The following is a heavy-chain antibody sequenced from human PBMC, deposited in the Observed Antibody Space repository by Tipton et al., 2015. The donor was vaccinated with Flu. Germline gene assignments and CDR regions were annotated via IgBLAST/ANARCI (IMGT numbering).Heavy chain of an antibody. D-gene: IGHD3-3*01. V-gene: IGHV4-39*07. CDR1: GGSISSSSYY. CDR2: IYYSGST. J-gene: IGHJ4*02. CDR3: AGDTIFGVAH. Sequence: TLSLTCTVSGGSISSSSYYWGWIRQPPRKGLEWIGSIYYSGSTYYNPSLKSRVTISVDTSKNQFSLKLSSVTAADTAVYYCAGDTIFGVAHWGQGTLVTVSS.